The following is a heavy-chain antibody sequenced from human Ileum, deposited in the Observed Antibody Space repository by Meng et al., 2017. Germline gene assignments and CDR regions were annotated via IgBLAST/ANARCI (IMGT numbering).Heavy chain of an antibody. CDR3: ARGVVTYYDSSTLTWFDP. Sequence: VPLQESGPVLVRPSQPLSLSCTVSGGSISGGHYFWSWIRHHTEKVLYWIGYIYHSGVTYYSPSLKSRLTISVDTSKNQFSLKLSSVTAADTAIYYCARGVVTYYDSSTLTWFDPWGQGALVTVSS. V-gene: IGHV4-31*03. D-gene: IGHD3-22*01. CDR2: IYHSGVT. CDR1: GGSISGGHYF. J-gene: IGHJ5*02.